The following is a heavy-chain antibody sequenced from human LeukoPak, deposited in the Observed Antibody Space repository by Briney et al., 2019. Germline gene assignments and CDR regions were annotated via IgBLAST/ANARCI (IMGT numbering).Heavy chain of an antibody. CDR2: VSNSGDYI. Sequence: PGGSLRLSCAASGLTFSSYGMSWVRQAPGKGMEWVSSVSNSGDYIHYADSVKGRFTISRDNSKNSLYLQMNSLRAEDTAVYYCARALIGYYFDYWGQGTLVTVSS. V-gene: IGHV3-21*06. D-gene: IGHD2-8*01. CDR3: ARALIGYYFDY. J-gene: IGHJ4*02. CDR1: GLTFSSYG.